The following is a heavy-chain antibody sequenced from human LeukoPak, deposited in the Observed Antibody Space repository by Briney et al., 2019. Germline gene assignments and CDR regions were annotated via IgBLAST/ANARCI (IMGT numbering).Heavy chain of an antibody. CDR3: AREPTPDAFDI. CDR1: GYSISTGYY. J-gene: IGHJ3*02. Sequence: SETLSLTCTVSGYSISTGYYWDWIRQPPGKGLEWIGSIYYSGSTYYNPSLKSRVTISVDTSKNQFSLKLSSVTAADTAVYYCAREPTPDAFDIWGQGTTVTVSS. CDR2: IYYSGST. V-gene: IGHV4-38-2*02.